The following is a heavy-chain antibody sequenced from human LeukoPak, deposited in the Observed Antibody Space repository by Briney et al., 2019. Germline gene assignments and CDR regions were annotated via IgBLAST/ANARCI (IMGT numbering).Heavy chain of an antibody. CDR2: INPNSGGT. Sequence: ASVKVSCKASGYTFAGYYMHWVRQAPGQGLEWMGWINPNSGGTNYAQKFQGRVTMTRDTSISTAYMELSRLRADDTAVYYCARVSVYRSDFDYWGQGTLVTVSS. CDR3: ARVSVYRSDFDY. J-gene: IGHJ4*02. D-gene: IGHD1-26*01. CDR1: GYTFAGYY. V-gene: IGHV1-2*02.